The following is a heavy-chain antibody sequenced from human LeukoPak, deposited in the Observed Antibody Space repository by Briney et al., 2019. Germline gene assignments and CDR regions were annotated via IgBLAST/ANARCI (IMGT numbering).Heavy chain of an antibody. Sequence: PGGTLRLSCAASGFTVSNNFVGWVRQPPGKGLDWVSIIYSSGSTYYADSVKGRFTISRDNSKNTVFLQMSSLRSDDTAVYYCARGLESASSSWYSHYYGMDVWGQGTTVTVSS. V-gene: IGHV3-53*05. CDR3: ARGLESASSSWYSHYYGMDV. J-gene: IGHJ6*02. CDR1: GFTVSNNF. CDR2: IYSSGST. D-gene: IGHD6-13*01.